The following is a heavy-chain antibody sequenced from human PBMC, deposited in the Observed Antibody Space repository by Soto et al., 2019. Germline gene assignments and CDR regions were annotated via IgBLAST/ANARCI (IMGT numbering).Heavy chain of an antibody. Sequence: GGSLRLSCAASGFTFSSYGMHWVRQAPGKGLEWVAVISYDGSNKYYAASVRCRFTISSDNSKNTLYLQMNSLRAEDTAVYYCAKVDGGWLQFNNFDYWGQGTLVTVPQ. CDR1: GFTFSSYG. CDR2: ISYDGSNK. CDR3: AKVDGGWLQFNNFDY. J-gene: IGHJ4*02. D-gene: IGHD5-12*01. V-gene: IGHV3-30*18.